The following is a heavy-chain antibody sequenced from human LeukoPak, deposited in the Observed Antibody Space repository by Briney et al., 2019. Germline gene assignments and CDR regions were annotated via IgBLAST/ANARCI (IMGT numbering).Heavy chain of an antibody. V-gene: IGHV4-59*01. Sequence: SETLSLTCTVSSDSISSYHWSCLRQPTGKALEWLVYIYYNGITNFNPSLKSPVTLSVDPSKNQFSLTLSSVTAADTDVYYCARVTYSSGWYVLDYWGQGTLVTVSS. CDR2: IYYNGIT. CDR3: ARVTYSSGWYVLDY. D-gene: IGHD6-19*01. J-gene: IGHJ4*02. CDR1: SDSISSYH.